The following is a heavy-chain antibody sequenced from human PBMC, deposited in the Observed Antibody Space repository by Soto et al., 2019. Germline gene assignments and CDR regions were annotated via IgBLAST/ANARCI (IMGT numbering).Heavy chain of an antibody. CDR1: GFTFRSSW. Sequence: DVQLVQSGGALVQPGGSLRLSCAASGFTFRSSWMSWLRQTPEKGLEWVANIKTDGSETYYVDSVKGRFTISRDNARNSLYLQMNRLRVDDTATSYCGRDESGYVHWGQGTLVTVSS. D-gene: IGHD6-25*01. CDR2: IKTDGSET. CDR3: GRDESGYVH. J-gene: IGHJ4*02. V-gene: IGHV3-7*04.